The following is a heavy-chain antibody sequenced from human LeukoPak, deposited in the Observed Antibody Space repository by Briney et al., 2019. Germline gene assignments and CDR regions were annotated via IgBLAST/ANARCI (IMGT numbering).Heavy chain of an antibody. J-gene: IGHJ4*02. CDR2: ISSGGTTI. CDR3: ARSGSSWYCFDC. CDR1: GFTFSNYA. D-gene: IGHD6-13*01. Sequence: GGSLRLSCAASGFTFSNYALNWARQAPGKGLEWVSYISSGGTTIYYADSVKGRFTFSRDNAKNSLYLQMNSLRAEDTAVYYCARSGSSWYCFDCWGQGTLVTVSS. V-gene: IGHV3-48*03.